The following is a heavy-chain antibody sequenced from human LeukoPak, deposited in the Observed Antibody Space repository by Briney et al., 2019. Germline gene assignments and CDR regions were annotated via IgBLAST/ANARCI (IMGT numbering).Heavy chain of an antibody. V-gene: IGHV4-39*07. D-gene: IGHD1-14*01. CDR2: IYYSGST. CDR3: ARDITGSFDY. Sequence: PSETLSLTCTASGDSISSSSYYWGWIRQPPGKGLEWIGSIYYSGSTYYNPSLKSRVTISVDTSKNQFSLKLSSVTAADTAVYYCARDITGSFDYWGQGNLVTVSS. J-gene: IGHJ4*02. CDR1: GDSISSSSYY.